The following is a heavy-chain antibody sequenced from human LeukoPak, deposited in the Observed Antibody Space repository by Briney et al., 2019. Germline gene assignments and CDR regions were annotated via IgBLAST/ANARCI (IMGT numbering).Heavy chain of an antibody. CDR2: IRYDGSNK. Sequence: GGSLRLSCAASGFTFSSYGMHWVRQAPGKGLEWVAFIRYDGSNKYYADSVKGRFTISRDNSKNTLYLQMNSLRAEDTAVYYCAKGDRPTAYYDFWSGYCDYWGQGTLVTVSS. V-gene: IGHV3-30*02. D-gene: IGHD3-3*01. J-gene: IGHJ4*02. CDR1: GFTFSSYG. CDR3: AKGDRPTAYYDFWSGYCDY.